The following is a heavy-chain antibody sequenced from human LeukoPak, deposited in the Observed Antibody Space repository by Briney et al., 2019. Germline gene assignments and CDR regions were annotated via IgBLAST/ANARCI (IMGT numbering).Heavy chain of an antibody. CDR3: AELGITMIGGV. Sequence: GGSLRLSCVASGFTFSSYSMNWVRQAPGKGLEWVSYISSSGSTIYYADSVKGRFTISRDNAKNSLYLQMNSLRAEDTAVYYCAELGITMIGGVWGKGTTVTISS. V-gene: IGHV3-48*04. D-gene: IGHD3-10*02. CDR2: ISSSGSTI. CDR1: GFTFSSYS. J-gene: IGHJ6*04.